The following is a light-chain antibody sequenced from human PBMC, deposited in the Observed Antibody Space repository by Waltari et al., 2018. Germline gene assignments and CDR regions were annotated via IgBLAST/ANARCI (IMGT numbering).Light chain of an antibody. J-gene: IGKJ2*01. CDR3: QQYGNSPYT. CDR1: QSLNNNF. V-gene: IGKV3-20*01. Sequence: IVLTQSPGTLSLSTGERATHSCRASQSLNNNFLAWYQQKPGQAPGLLIYATSRRATGIPDRFSGSGSGTDFALTISRLEAEDSALYFCQQYGNSPYTFGQGTNLKIK. CDR2: ATS.